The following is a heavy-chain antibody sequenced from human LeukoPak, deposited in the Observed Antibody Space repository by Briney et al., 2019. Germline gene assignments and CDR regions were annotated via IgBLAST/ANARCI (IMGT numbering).Heavy chain of an antibody. CDR1: GYSFTSYW. J-gene: IGHJ4*02. CDR2: IYPGDSDT. Sequence: GESLKISCKGSGYSFTSYWISWVRQMPGKGLEWMGIIYPGDSDTRYSPSFQGQVTISADKSISTAYLQWSSLKASDTAMYYCARRSGSSSSGTLFDYWGQGTLVTVSS. V-gene: IGHV5-51*01. CDR3: ARRSGSSSSGTLFDY. D-gene: IGHD6-6*01.